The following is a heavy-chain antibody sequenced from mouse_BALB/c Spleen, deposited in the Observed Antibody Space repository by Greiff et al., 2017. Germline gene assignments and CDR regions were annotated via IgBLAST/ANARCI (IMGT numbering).Heavy chain of an antibody. V-gene: IGHV2-2*02. CDR3: ASAYRSYYYAMDY. CDR2: IWSGGST. J-gene: IGHJ4*01. Sequence: VMLVESGPGLVQPSQSLSITCTVSGFSLTSYGVHWVRQSPGKGLEWLGVIWSGGSTDYNAAFISRLSISKDNSKSQVFFKMNSLQANDTAIYYCASAYRSYYYAMDYWGQGTSVTVSS. CDR1: GFSLTSYG. D-gene: IGHD2-14*01.